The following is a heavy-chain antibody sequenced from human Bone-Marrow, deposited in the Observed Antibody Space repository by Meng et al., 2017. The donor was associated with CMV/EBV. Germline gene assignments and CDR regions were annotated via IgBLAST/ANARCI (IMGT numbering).Heavy chain of an antibody. CDR3: AKDRNVIVPTTRYFQY. CDR1: GFTFSSYA. V-gene: IGHV3-23*01. Sequence: GESLKISCVASGFTFSSYAMSWVRQAPGKGLEWVSVISVGGGTTYYADSVKGRFTISRDDSKNTLYLQMNSLRPEDMAAYYCAKDRNVIVPTTRYFQYWGQGTLVTVPS. J-gene: IGHJ1*01. D-gene: IGHD4/OR15-4a*01. CDR2: ISVGGGTT.